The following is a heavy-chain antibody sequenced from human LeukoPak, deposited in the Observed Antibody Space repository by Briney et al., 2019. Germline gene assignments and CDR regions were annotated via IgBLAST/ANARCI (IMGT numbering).Heavy chain of an antibody. D-gene: IGHD3-3*01. CDR1: GGSISNYY. CDR3: ARGTLPFWEWSVFYT. Sequence: SETLSLTCTVSGGSISNYYWRWIRQPPGKGLEWIGYIYYSGSTNYNPSLKSRVTMSVDTSNNHFSLRLSSVTAADTAVYYCARGTLPFWEWSVFYTWGRGPLVTVSS. J-gene: IGHJ5*02. V-gene: IGHV4-59*01. CDR2: IYYSGST.